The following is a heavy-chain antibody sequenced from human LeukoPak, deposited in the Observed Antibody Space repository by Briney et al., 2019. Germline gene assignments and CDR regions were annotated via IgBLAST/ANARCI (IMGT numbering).Heavy chain of an antibody. V-gene: IGHV3-23*01. CDR3: ARDGCSGGSCYSPRVYYYYGMDV. Sequence: PGGSLRLSCAASGFTFSSYAMSWVRQAPGKGLEWVSAISGSGGSTYYADSVKGRFTISRDNSKNTLYLQMNGLRAEDTAVYYCARDGCSGGSCYSPRVYYYYGMDVWGQGTTVTVSS. D-gene: IGHD2-15*01. CDR2: ISGSGGST. J-gene: IGHJ6*02. CDR1: GFTFSSYA.